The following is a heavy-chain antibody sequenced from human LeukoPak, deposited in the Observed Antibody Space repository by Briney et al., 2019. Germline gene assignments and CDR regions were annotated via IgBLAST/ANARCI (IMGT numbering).Heavy chain of an antibody. D-gene: IGHD6-19*01. V-gene: IGHV3-33*06. J-gene: IGHJ4*02. Sequence: PGGSLRLSCAASGFTFSSYGMHWVRQAPGKGLEWVAVIWYDGSNKYYADSVKGRFTIPRDNSENTLYLQMNSLRAEDTAVYYCAKSKDSSGWYYFDYWGQGTLVTVSS. CDR3: AKSKDSSGWYYFDY. CDR1: GFTFSSYG. CDR2: IWYDGSNK.